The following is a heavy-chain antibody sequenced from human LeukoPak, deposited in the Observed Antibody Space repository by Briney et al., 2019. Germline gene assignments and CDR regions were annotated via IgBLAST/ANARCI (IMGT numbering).Heavy chain of an antibody. CDR3: ARGYSHNSGGWLDP. Sequence: GGSLRLSCAASGFTVSTSYMSWVRQAPGKGLEWVSAIFGGGATFYADAVKGTFIISRDNSENTVYLEMNSLRPEDTAVYYCARGYSHNSGGWLDPWGQGTLVTVSS. V-gene: IGHV3-66*01. CDR2: IFGGGAT. D-gene: IGHD5-12*01. J-gene: IGHJ5*02. CDR1: GFTVSTSY.